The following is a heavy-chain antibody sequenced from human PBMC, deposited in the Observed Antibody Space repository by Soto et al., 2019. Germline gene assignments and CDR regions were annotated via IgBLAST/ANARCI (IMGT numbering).Heavy chain of an antibody. J-gene: IGHJ5*02. V-gene: IGHV1-18*01. CDR1: GDTFTNFG. CDR2: IATYNSNR. D-gene: IGHD3-10*01. Sequence: ASVKVSCKTSGDTFTNFGLSWVRQAPGQGLEWMGWIATYNSNRNLAQKFQGRLTLTTDTSTSTAYMELKSLGYDGTAVYYCARVVRGVVNWFDPWGQGTLVTVSS. CDR3: ARVVRGVVNWFDP.